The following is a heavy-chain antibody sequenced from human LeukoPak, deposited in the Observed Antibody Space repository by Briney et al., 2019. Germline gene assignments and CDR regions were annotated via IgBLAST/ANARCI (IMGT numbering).Heavy chain of an antibody. CDR3: ARDRHDSGSYATSSDP. Sequence: PGGSLRLSCAASGFTFSSYAMSWGRQAPGKGLEWVANIKQDGSEKNYVDSVKGRFTISRDNAKNSLYLQMNSLRAEDTAVYYCARDRHDSGSYATSSDPWGQGTLVTVSS. V-gene: IGHV3-7*01. CDR1: GFTFSSYA. J-gene: IGHJ5*02. CDR2: IKQDGSEK. D-gene: IGHD3-10*01.